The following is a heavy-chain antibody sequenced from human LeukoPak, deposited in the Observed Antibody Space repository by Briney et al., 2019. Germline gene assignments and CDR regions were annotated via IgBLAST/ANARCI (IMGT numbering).Heavy chain of an antibody. V-gene: IGHV4-59*08. D-gene: IGHD3-22*01. Sequence: SETLSLTCTVSGGSISSYYWSWIRQPPGKGLEWIGYVNFSGSTNYNPSLKSRVIISIDTSKNQFSLKLSSVTAADTAVYYCARRKYYDSSGLTAWLDPWGQGTLVTVSS. CDR3: ARRKYYDSSGLTAWLDP. CDR1: GGSISSYY. CDR2: VNFSGST. J-gene: IGHJ5*02.